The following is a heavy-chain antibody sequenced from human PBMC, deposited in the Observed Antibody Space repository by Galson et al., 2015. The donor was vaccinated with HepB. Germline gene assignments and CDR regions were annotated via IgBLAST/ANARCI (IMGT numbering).Heavy chain of an antibody. CDR1: GYTLTELS. V-gene: IGHV1-24*01. CDR2: FDPEDGET. D-gene: IGHD3-22*01. J-gene: IGHJ3*02. CDR3: ANTSPEPSYYYDSSGYYSAFDI. Sequence: SVKVSCKVSGYTLTELSMHWVRQAPGKGLEWMGGFDPEDGETIYAQKFQGRVTMTEDTSTDTAYMELSSLRSEDTAVYYCANTSPEPSYYYDSSGYYSAFDIWGQGTMVTVSS.